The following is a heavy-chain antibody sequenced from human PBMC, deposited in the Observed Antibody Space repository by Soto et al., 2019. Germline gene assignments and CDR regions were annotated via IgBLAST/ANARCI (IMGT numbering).Heavy chain of an antibody. CDR3: ARGRKGYSSSSPFFDY. J-gene: IGHJ4*02. CDR1: GFTFSSYS. D-gene: IGHD6-6*01. Sequence: FLRLSCAASGFTFSSYSMNWVRQAPGKGLEWVSSISSSSSYIYYADSVKGRFTISRDNAKNSLYLQMNSLRAEDTAVYYCARGRKGYSSSSPFFDYWGQGTLVTVSS. CDR2: ISSSSSYI. V-gene: IGHV3-21*01.